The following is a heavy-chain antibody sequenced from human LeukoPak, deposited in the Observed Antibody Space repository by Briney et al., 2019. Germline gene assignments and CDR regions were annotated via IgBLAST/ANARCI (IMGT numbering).Heavy chain of an antibody. Sequence: ASVKVSCKASGYTFTSYGMSWVRQAPGQGLEWMGWISAYNGNTNYAKKMQGRVNMTKDTNTSTAYMELKRLRSDDPAVYYCARDTYIVVVPAAIPSWYYYMDVWGKGTTVTVSS. CDR3: ARDTYIVVVPAAIPSWYYYMDV. CDR1: GYTFTSYG. CDR2: ISAYNGNT. D-gene: IGHD2-2*02. V-gene: IGHV1-18*01. J-gene: IGHJ6*03.